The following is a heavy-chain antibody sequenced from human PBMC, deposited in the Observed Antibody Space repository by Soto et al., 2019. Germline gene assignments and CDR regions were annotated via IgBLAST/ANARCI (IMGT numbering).Heavy chain of an antibody. CDR2: IYYSGST. V-gene: IGHV4-59*01. Sequence: PSETLSLTCTVSGGSISSYYWSWIRQPPGKGLEWIGYIYYSGSTNYNPSLKSRVTISVDTSKNQFSLKLSSVVVADTAVYHCARFVRSCSATTCSTRADVWGQGITVTVAS. J-gene: IGHJ6*02. CDR1: GGSISSYY. D-gene: IGHD2-2*01. CDR3: ARFVRSCSATTCSTRADV.